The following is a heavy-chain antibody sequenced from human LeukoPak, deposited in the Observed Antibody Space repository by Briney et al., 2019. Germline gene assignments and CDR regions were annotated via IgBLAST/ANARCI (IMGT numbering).Heavy chain of an antibody. CDR1: GYTLTELS. V-gene: IGHV1-24*01. CDR2: FDPEDGET. D-gene: IGHD3-22*01. J-gene: IGHJ4*02. CDR3: ARDLGGTYYYDSSGYPNDY. Sequence: ASVKVSCKVSGYTLTELSMHWVRQAPGKGLEWMGGFDPEDGETIYAQKFQGRVTMTEDTSTDTAYMELSSPRSDDTAVYYCARDLGGTYYYDSSGYPNDYWGQGTLVTVSS.